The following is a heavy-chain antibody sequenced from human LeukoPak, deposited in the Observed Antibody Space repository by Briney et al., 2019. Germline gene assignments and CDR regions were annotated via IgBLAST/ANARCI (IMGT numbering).Heavy chain of an antibody. CDR2: IWYDGSNK. V-gene: IGHV3-33*01. CDR3: ARDDLVRPYGSGSYYIGFDY. CDR1: GFTFSSYG. Sequence: GGSLRLSCAASGFTFSSYGMHWVRQAPGKGLEGVAVIWYDGSNKYYADSVKGRFTISRDNSKNTLYLQMNSLRAEDTAVYYCARDDLVRPYGSGSYYIGFDYWGQGTLVTVSS. D-gene: IGHD3-10*01. J-gene: IGHJ4*02.